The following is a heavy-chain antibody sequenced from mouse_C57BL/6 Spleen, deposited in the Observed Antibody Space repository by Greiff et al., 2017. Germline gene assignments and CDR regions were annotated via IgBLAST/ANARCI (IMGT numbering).Heavy chain of an antibody. Sequence: VQLQQPGAELVKPGASVKLSCKASGYTFTSYWMHWVKQRPGQGLEWIGMIHPNSGSTNYNEKFKSKATLTVDKSSSTAYMQLSSLTSEDSAVYYSAISGWDSLYYFDDGGQGTTLTVSS. CDR3: AISGWDSLYYFDD. CDR1: GYTFTSYW. J-gene: IGHJ2*01. CDR2: IHPNSGST. V-gene: IGHV1-64*01. D-gene: IGHD4-1*01.